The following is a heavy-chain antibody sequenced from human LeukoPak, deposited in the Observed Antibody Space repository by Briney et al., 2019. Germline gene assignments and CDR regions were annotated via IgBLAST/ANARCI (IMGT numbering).Heavy chain of an antibody. CDR3: AKGSSTSRPYYFDY. V-gene: IGHV3-23*01. CDR1: GFTFSSYA. Sequence: GGSLSLSCVASGFTFSSYAMSWVRQAPGKGLEWVSAISGSGGSTYSADSVKGRFTISRDNSKNTLYLQMNSLRADDTALYYCAKGSSTSRPYYFDYWGQGTLVTVSS. J-gene: IGHJ4*02. CDR2: ISGSGGST. D-gene: IGHD2-2*01.